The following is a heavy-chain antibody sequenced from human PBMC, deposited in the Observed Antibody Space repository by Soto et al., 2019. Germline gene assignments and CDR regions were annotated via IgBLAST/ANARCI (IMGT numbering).Heavy chain of an antibody. CDR2: ISAYNDNT. CDR1: GYTFTNYG. CDR3: ALDTNDYDSSGNGHYFGY. Sequence: ASVKVSCKASGYTFTNYGISWARQAPGQGLEWMGWISAYNDNTNCAQKLQGRVTMTTDTSTSTAYRELRSLRSDDTAVYYCALDTNDYDSSGNGHYFGYWGKGTLVTIAS. D-gene: IGHD3-22*01. J-gene: IGHJ4*02. V-gene: IGHV1-18*01.